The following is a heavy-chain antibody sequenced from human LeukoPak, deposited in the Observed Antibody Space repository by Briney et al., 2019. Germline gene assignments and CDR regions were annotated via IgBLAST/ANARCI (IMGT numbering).Heavy chain of an antibody. CDR1: GFTFSDAW. CDR3: TRNDAFEI. CDR2: IKRKADGGPT. V-gene: IGHV3-15*01. J-gene: IGHJ3*02. Sequence: GGSLRLSCVASGFTFSDAWMNWVRQAPGKGLEWVGRIKRKADGGPTDYAAPVKGRFTISRDDSKDTLYLQMNSLKTEDTAMYYWTRNDAFEIWGEAIMVTVSS.